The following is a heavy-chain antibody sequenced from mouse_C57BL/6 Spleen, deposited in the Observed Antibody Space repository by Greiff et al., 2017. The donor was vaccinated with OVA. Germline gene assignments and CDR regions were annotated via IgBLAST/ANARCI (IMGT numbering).Heavy chain of an antibody. V-gene: IGHV5-9*01. CDR2: ISGGGGNT. J-gene: IGHJ1*03. CDR1: GFTFSSYT. CDR3: ARPIDWYFDV. Sequence: EVQLQQSGGGLVKPGGSLKLSCAASGFTFSSYTMSWVRQTPEKRLEWVATISGGGGNTYYPDSVKGRFTISRDNAKNTLYLQMSSLRSEDTALYYCARPIDWYFDVWGTGTTVTVSS.